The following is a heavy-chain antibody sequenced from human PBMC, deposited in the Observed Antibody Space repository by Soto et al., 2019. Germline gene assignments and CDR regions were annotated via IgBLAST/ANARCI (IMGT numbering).Heavy chain of an antibody. V-gene: IGHV3-66*01. CDR2: IYSGGST. D-gene: IGHD5-12*01. CDR1: GFTVSSNY. Sequence: EVQLVESGGGLVQPGGSLRLSCAASGFTVSSNYMSWVRQAPGKGLEWVSVIYSGGSTYYADSVKGRFTISRDKSKNTLYLQMNSLRAEDTAVYYCARDSGPLAFDYWGQGTLVTVSS. J-gene: IGHJ4*02. CDR3: ARDSGPLAFDY.